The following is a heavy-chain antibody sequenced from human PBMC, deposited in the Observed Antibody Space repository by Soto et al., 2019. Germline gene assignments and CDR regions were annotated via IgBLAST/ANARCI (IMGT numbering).Heavy chain of an antibody. D-gene: IGHD2-2*01. CDR1: GGSLSGYY. CDR2: INHSGST. Sequence: QVQLQQWGAGLLKPSETLSLTGAVYGGSLSGYYWIWIRQPPGKGLEWIGEINHSGSTNYNPSLKSRVTISVDTSKNQFSLKLSSMTAADTAVYYCARGVYCSSTSCYWGMDVWGQGTTVTVSS. CDR3: ARGVYCSSTSCYWGMDV. J-gene: IGHJ6*01. V-gene: IGHV4-34*01.